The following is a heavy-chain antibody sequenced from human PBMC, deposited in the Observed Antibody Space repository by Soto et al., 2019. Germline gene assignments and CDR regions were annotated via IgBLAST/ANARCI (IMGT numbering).Heavy chain of an antibody. CDR1: GGSISSSNW. D-gene: IGHD3-10*01. V-gene: IGHV4-4*02. Sequence: QVQLQESGPGLVKPSGTLSLTCAVSGGSISSSNWWSWVRQPPGKGLEWIGEIYHSGSTNYNPSLRSRVTLSLDKSRNHFTLKLSSVTAADTAVYYCARRWGEGRVDYWGRGTQATVSP. J-gene: IGHJ4*02. CDR3: ARRWGEGRVDY. CDR2: IYHSGST.